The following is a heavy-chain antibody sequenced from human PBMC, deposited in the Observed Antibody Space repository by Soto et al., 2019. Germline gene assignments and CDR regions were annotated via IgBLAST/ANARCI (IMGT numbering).Heavy chain of an antibody. CDR1: GGSISSGGYY. CDR3: ARDAPVPRRYYYYMDV. V-gene: IGHV4-31*03. D-gene: IGHD2-2*01. CDR2: IYYSGST. Sequence: QVQLQESGPGLVKPSQTLSLTCTVSGGSISSGGYYWSWIRQHPGKGLEWIGYIYYSGSTYYNPSLKSRVTISVDTSKNQFSLKLSSVTAVDTAVYYCARDAPVPRRYYYYMDVWGKGTTVTVSS. J-gene: IGHJ6*03.